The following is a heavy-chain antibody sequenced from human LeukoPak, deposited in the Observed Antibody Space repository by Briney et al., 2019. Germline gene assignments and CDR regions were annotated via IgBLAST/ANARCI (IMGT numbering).Heavy chain of an antibody. Sequence: ASVKVSCRTSGYDFSTYGITWVRQAPGQGLEYMGWIRPSNGNRNYAQKVQDRVTLTTDTSTSTVYMELRSLRSDDTAVYYCARSGSYSHSYFDYWGQGILVTVSS. CDR1: GYDFSTYG. V-gene: IGHV1-18*01. J-gene: IGHJ4*02. CDR2: IRPSNGNR. CDR3: ARSGSYSHSYFDY. D-gene: IGHD1-26*01.